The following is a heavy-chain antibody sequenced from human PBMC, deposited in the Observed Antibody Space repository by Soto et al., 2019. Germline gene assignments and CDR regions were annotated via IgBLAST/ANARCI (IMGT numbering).Heavy chain of an antibody. CDR2: IYYSGST. D-gene: IGHD3-10*01. CDR3: ARLGSGSRSRHFYYYYYYGMDV. V-gene: IGHV4-39*01. CDR1: GGSISSSSYY. J-gene: IGHJ6*02. Sequence: SETLSLTCTVSGGSISSSSYYWGWIRQPPEKGLEWIGSIYYSGSTYYNPSLKSRVTISVDTSKNQFSLKLSSVTAADTAVYYCARLGSGSRSRHFYYYYYYGMDVWGQGTTVTVSS.